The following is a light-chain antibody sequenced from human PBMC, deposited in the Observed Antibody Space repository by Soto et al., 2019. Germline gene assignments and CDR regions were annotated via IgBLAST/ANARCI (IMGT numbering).Light chain of an antibody. J-gene: IGKJ4*01. Sequence: MVKTQAPAIMTAPTGEKATPSCRASQSVSSNLAWYQQKPGQAPSLLISGASTRATGIPASFSGSGSGTEFTLTISSLQSEDFAVYYSQQYNDLLLTVGGETSVEVK. CDR2: GAS. V-gene: IGKV3-15*01. CDR1: QSVSSN. CDR3: QQYNDLLLT.